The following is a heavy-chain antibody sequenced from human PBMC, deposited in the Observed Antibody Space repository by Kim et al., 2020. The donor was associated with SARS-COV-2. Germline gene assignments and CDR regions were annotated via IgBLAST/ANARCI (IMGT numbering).Heavy chain of an antibody. D-gene: IGHD3-22*01. CDR3: AKDRIRISSIVVVIRGYFDL. J-gene: IGHJ2*01. V-gene: IGHV3-23*01. Sequence: RFTISSDNSKNTLYLQMNSLRAEDTAVYYCAKDRIRISSIVVVIRGYFDLWGRGTLVTVSS.